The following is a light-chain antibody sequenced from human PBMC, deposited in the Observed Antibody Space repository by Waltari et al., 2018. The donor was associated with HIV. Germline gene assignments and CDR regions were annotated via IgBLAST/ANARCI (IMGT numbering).Light chain of an antibody. V-gene: IGKV1-27*01. CDR3: QQYHSAPLT. CDR1: QGISNY. J-gene: IGKJ4*01. CDR2: YAS. Sequence: DIQMTQPPSSLSASIGDRVTITCRASQGISNYLAWYQQRPGKAPKLLIYYASSLQSGVPSRFGCSISGTDFTLSISSLQPEDVATYYCQQYHSAPLTFGGWTKVDIK.